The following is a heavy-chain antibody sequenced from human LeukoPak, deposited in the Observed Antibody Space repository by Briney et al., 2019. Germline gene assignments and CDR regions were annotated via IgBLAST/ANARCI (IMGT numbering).Heavy chain of an antibody. V-gene: IGHV1-18*01. CDR2: ISAYNGNT. J-gene: IGHJ4*02. D-gene: IGHD3-10*01. Sequence: ASVKVSCKASGYTFTSYGISWVRQAPGQGLEWMGWISAYNGNTNYAQKLQGRVTMTTDTSTSTAYMELRGLRSDDTAVYYCARAAQGYYYGSDFDYWGQGTLVTVSS. CDR3: ARAAQGYYYGSDFDY. CDR1: GYTFTSYG.